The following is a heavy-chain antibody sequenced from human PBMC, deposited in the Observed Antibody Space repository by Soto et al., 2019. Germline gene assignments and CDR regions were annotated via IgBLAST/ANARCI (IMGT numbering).Heavy chain of an antibody. J-gene: IGHJ6*02. Sequence: EVQLVESGGGLVKPGGSLRLSCAASGFTFSSYAMNWVRQAPGKGLEWVSFISSISTYIYHADSVKGRFSISRDNAKNLLYLQMNSLRADDTAVYYCAITGVDRAVATRGDYFYGMDVWGQGTTV. D-gene: IGHD5-18*01. CDR2: ISSISTYI. CDR1: GFTFSSYA. CDR3: AITGVDRAVATRGDYFYGMDV. V-gene: IGHV3-21*01.